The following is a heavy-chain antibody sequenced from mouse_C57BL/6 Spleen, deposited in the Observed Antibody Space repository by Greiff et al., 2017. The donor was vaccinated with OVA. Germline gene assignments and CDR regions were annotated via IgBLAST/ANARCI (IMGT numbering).Heavy chain of an antibody. CDR3: ARLLYWYFDV. V-gene: IGHV5-17*01. CDR2: ISSGSSTI. CDR1: GFTFSDYG. J-gene: IGHJ1*03. Sequence: EVKVVESGGGLVKPGGSLKLSCAASGFTFSDYGMHWVRQAPEKGLEWVAYISSGSSTIYYADTVKGRFTISRDNAKNTLFLQMTSLRSEDTAMYYCARLLYWYFDVWGTGTTVTVSS.